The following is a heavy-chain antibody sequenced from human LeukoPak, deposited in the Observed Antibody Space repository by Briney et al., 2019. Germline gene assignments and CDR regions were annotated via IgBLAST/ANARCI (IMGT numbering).Heavy chain of an antibody. Sequence: ASVKVSCKASGYTFTSYDINWVRQATGQGLEWMGWMNPNSGNTGYAQKFQGRVTMTRNTSISTAYMELSSLRSEDTAVYYYVVVVPYDAFDIWGQGTMVTVSS. CDR1: GYTFTSYD. D-gene: IGHD2-21*01. V-gene: IGHV1-8*01. CDR3: VVVVPYDAFDI. J-gene: IGHJ3*02. CDR2: MNPNSGNT.